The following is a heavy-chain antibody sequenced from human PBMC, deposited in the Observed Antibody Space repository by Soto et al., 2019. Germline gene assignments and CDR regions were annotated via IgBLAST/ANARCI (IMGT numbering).Heavy chain of an antibody. Sequence: GASVKVSCKASGYTFTSYYMHWVRQAPGQGLEWMGIINPSGGSTSYAQKFQGRVTMTRDTSTSTVYMELSSLRSEDTAVYYCAPERILRAGEPNRFDYWGQGTLVTVSS. D-gene: IGHD7-27*01. CDR2: INPSGGST. J-gene: IGHJ4*02. CDR1: GYTFTSYY. CDR3: APERILRAGEPNRFDY. V-gene: IGHV1-46*01.